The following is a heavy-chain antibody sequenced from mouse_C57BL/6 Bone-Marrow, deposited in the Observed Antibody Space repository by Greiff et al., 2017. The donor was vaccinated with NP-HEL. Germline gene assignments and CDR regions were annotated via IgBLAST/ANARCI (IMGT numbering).Heavy chain of an antibody. J-gene: IGHJ2*01. D-gene: IGHD2-3*01. Sequence: VQLQQPGAELVKPGASVTLSCKASGYTFTSYWMHWVKQRPGRGLEWIGRIEPDSGGTNYNEKFKSKATLTVDTPSSAAYLQLSSTTWEDSAGYYCARGRGYYDYWGQGTTLTVSS. V-gene: IGHV1-62-3*01. CDR3: ARGRGYYDY. CDR1: GYTFTSYW. CDR2: IEPDSGGT.